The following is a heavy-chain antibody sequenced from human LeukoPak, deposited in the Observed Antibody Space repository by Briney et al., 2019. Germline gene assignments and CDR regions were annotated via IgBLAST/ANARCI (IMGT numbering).Heavy chain of an antibody. Sequence: GGSLRLSCAASGFTFDDYAMHWVRQAPGKGLEWVSGISWNSGSIGYADSVKGRFTISRDNAKNSLYLQMNSLRAEDMALYYCAKDRINRGSGISFDAFDIWGQGTMVTVSS. D-gene: IGHD3-10*01. V-gene: IGHV3-9*03. CDR3: AKDRINRGSGISFDAFDI. CDR1: GFTFDDYA. CDR2: ISWNSGSI. J-gene: IGHJ3*02.